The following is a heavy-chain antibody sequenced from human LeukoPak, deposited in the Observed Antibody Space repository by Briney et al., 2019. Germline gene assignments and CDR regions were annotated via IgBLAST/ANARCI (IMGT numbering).Heavy chain of an antibody. CDR1: GYTFTGYY. V-gene: IGHV1-2*02. Sequence: ASVKVSCKASGYTFTGYYMHWLRQAPGQGLEWMGWINPNSGGTNYAQKFQGRVTMTRDTSISTAYMELSRLRSDDTAVYYCARHPPVPVVANGFDIWGQGTMVTVSS. D-gene: IGHD2-15*01. J-gene: IGHJ3*02. CDR3: ARHPPVPVVANGFDI. CDR2: INPNSGGT.